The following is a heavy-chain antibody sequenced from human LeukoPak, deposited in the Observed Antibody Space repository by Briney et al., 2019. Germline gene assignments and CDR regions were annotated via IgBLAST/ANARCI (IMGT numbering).Heavy chain of an antibody. Sequence: ASVKVSCKVSGYTLTELSVHWVRQAPGKGLEWMGNFDPKDGDTIYAQRFQGRVTMTEDTSTHTAYMELSSLRSEDTAVYFCATHSPEWRYSGYSNFYYMDVWGKGTTVTVSS. CDR2: FDPKDGDT. J-gene: IGHJ6*03. CDR1: GYTLTELS. D-gene: IGHD5-12*01. CDR3: ATHSPEWRYSGYSNFYYMDV. V-gene: IGHV1-24*01.